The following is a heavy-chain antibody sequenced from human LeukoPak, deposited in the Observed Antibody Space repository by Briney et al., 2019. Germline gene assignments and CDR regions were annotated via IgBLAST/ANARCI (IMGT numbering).Heavy chain of an antibody. D-gene: IGHD5-12*01. CDR1: RFIFSTYG. CDR2: IRPDGSNE. Sequence: GGSLRLSCAASRFIFSTYGMHWVRQAPGKGLEWVAFIRPDGSNEYYAASVRGRFAISRDNSQNTLHLQMNSLRAEDTAVYYCAKDVGGYDNSLYWGQGTLVTVSS. J-gene: IGHJ4*02. CDR3: AKDVGGYDNSLY. V-gene: IGHV3-30*02.